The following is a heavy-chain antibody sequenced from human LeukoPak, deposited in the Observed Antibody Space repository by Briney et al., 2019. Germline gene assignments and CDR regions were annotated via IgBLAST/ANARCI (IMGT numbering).Heavy chain of an antibody. D-gene: IGHD3-3*01. CDR3: ATQGRSAMLGI. V-gene: IGHV3-48*03. CDR1: GFTFSTYE. Sequence: PGGSLRLSCAASGFTFSTYEMNWVRQAPGKGLEWVSYISSSGGSIYYADSVKGRFTISRDNAKNSLFLQMNSLRAEDTAVYYCATQGRSAMLGIWRQGTMVTVSS. CDR2: ISSSGGSI. J-gene: IGHJ3*02.